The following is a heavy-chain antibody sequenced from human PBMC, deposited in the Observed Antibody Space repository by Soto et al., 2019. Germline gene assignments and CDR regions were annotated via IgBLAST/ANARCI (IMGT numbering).Heavy chain of an antibody. J-gene: IGHJ5*02. CDR3: ARSQDSSGYWNSCFDP. Sequence: QVQLVQSGAEVKKPGSSVKVSCKSSGGTFSTYTLGWVRQAPGQGLEWVGGIIPIFGTANYPQKFKGRVTITADESTSTAYMELSSLRSEDTAVYYCARSQDSSGYWNSCFDPWGQGTLVTVSS. D-gene: IGHD3-22*01. V-gene: IGHV1-69*01. CDR1: GGTFSTYT. CDR2: IIPIFGTA.